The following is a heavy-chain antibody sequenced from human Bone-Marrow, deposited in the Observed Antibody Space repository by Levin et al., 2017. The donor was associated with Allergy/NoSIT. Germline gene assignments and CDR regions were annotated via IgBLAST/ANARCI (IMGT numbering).Heavy chain of an antibody. V-gene: IGHV4-31*03. D-gene: IGHD3-9*01. J-gene: IGHJ6*02. CDR1: GGSISSGGYY. Sequence: PSETLSLTCTVSGGSISSGGYYWSWIRQHPGKGLEWIGYIYYSGSTYYNPSLKSRVTISVDTSKNQFSLKLSSVTAADTAVYYCARSYDILTGYYYYGMDVWGQGTTVTVSS. CDR2: IYYSGST. CDR3: ARSYDILTGYYYYGMDV.